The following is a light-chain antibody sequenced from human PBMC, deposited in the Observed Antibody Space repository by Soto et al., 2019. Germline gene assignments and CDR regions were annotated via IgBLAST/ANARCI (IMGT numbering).Light chain of an antibody. CDR3: HQYGSSPRT. Sequence: EIVLTQSPGTLSLSPGERAALSCRASESVTSSYLAWYRQKPGQAPRLLIYGASSRATGIPDRFSGSGSRTDFTLTITRLEPEDFAVYYCHQYGSSPRTFGQGTKVEVK. CDR1: ESVTSSY. V-gene: IGKV3-20*01. J-gene: IGKJ1*01. CDR2: GAS.